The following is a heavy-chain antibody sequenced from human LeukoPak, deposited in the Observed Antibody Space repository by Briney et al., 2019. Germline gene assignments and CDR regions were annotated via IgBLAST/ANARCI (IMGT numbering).Heavy chain of an antibody. V-gene: IGHV3-23*01. Sequence: PGGSLRLSCAASGFTFSRNDMSWVRQAPGKGLEWVSAISGSGGSTYYADSVKGRFTISRDNSKNTLYLQMNSLRAEDTAVYYCAKKQNLWFGELFPDYWGQGTLVTVSS. CDR2: ISGSGGST. D-gene: IGHD3-10*01. CDR3: AKKQNLWFGELFPDY. J-gene: IGHJ4*02. CDR1: GFTFSRND.